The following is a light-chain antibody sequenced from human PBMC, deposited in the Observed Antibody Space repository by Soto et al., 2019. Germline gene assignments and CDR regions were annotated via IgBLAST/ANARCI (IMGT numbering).Light chain of an antibody. V-gene: IGKV3-20*01. CDR3: QQYADSPIT. CDR2: GAS. CDR1: QSVSSN. J-gene: IGKJ5*01. Sequence: EIVMTQSPATLSVSPGERATLSCRASQSVSSNLAWYQQKPGQAPRLLIYGASSRATGIPDRFSGSGSGTDFTLAISRVEPEDFAVYFCQQYADSPITFGQGTRLEIK.